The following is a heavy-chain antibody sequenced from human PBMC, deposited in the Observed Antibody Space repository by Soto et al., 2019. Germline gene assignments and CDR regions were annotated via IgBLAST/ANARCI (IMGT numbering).Heavy chain of an antibody. V-gene: IGHV1-18*01. CDR2: ISAYNRNT. J-gene: IGHJ4*02. Sequence: ASVKVSCKASGYTFTNYGISWVRQAPGQGLEWMGWISAYNRNTNYTQNIQGRVTMTTDTSTSTAYMELRSLRSDDTAVYYCARDARSSTWYGDTDYWGQGTLVTVSS. CDR3: ARDARSSTWYGDTDY. D-gene: IGHD6-13*01. CDR1: GYTFTNYG.